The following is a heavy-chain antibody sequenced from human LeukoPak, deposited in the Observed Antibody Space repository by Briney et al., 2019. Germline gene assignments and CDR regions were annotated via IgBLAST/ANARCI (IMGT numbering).Heavy chain of an antibody. CDR2: IYHSGST. J-gene: IGHJ6*02. CDR3: ARAPTMVRVMDV. V-gene: IGHV4-59*12. Sequence: SETLSLTCTVSGGSISSYYWSWIRQPPGKGLEWIGEIYHSGSTNYNPSLKSRVTISVDKSKNQFSLKLSSVTAADTAVYYCARAPTMVRVMDVWGQGTTVTVSS. CDR1: GGSISSYY. D-gene: IGHD3-10*01.